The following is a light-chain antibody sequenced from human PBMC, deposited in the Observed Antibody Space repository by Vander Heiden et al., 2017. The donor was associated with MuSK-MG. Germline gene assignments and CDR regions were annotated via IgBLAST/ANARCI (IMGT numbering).Light chain of an antibody. J-gene: IGLJ1*01. CDR1: SSDIADNKY. V-gene: IGLV2-14*03. Sequence: QSALTQPASVSGSPGQSITISCTGTSSDIADNKYVSWYQQHPGKVPKVIIYDVSERPSGVSNRFSGSKSGNTASLTISGLQAEDEADYFCCSFTSRYTYVFGTGTKVTVL. CDR3: CSFTSRYTYV. CDR2: DVS.